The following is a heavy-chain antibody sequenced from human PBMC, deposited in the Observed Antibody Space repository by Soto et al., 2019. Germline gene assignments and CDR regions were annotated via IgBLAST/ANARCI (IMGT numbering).Heavy chain of an antibody. J-gene: IGHJ6*02. V-gene: IGHV4-31*03. CDR2: IYYSGST. CDR3: ARDRHDKPIWFGELAGMDV. D-gene: IGHD3-10*01. Sequence: QVQLQESGPGLVKPSQTLSLTCTVSGGSISSGGYYWSWIRQHPGKGLEWIGYIYYSGSTYYNPSLKSRVTISVDTSKNQFSLKLSSVTAADTAVYYCARDRHDKPIWFGELAGMDVWGQGTTVTVSS. CDR1: GGSISSGGYY.